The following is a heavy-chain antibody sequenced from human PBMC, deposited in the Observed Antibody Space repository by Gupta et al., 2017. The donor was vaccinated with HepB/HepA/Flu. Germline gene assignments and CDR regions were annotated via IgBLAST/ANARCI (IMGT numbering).Heavy chain of an antibody. J-gene: IGHJ4*02. CDR1: GGSISSFY. CDR3: ARGTNIGEYSYYFDS. CDR2: VFYTGTT. V-gene: IGHV4-59*01. D-gene: IGHD2-8*01. Sequence: QVQLQESGPGLVKPSETLSLTCTVSGGSISSFYCSWFRQSPGKGLAWIGFVFYTGTTNKKPCLKSRVIISVDTSKNRFSLKLSSVTAADTAVYYCARGTNIGEYSYYFDSWGQGALVTVSS.